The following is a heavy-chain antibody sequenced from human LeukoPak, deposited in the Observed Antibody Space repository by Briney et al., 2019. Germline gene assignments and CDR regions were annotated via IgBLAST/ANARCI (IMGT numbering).Heavy chain of an antibody. CDR3: ARGCKWLVRWGRLGTNWFDP. V-gene: IGHV4-34*01. CDR2: INHSEST. J-gene: IGHJ5*02. Sequence: SETLSLTCAVYGGSFSGYYWSWIRQPPGKGLEWIGEINHSESTNYNPSLKSRVTISVDTSKNQFSLKLSSVTAADTAVYYCARGCKWLVRWGRLGTNWFDPWGQGTLVTVSS. CDR1: GGSFSGYY. D-gene: IGHD6-19*01.